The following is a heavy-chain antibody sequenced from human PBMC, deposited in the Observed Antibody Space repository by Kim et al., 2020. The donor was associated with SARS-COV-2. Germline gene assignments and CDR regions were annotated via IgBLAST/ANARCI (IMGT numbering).Heavy chain of an antibody. Sequence: GGSLRLSYEASGFIFSSSAMTWVRQAPGKGLEWVSAISPASNTVYYADAVKGRFTTSRDNPKSTVFLHMNSLRAEDTAIYYCAKNYGASVSYDFWGQGTL. D-gene: IGHD4-17*01. V-gene: IGHV3-23*01. CDR3: AKNYGASVSYDF. CDR1: GFIFSSSA. CDR2: ISPASNTV. J-gene: IGHJ4*02.